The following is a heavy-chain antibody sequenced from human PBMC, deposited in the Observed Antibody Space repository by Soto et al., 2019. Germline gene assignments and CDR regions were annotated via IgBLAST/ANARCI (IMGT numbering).Heavy chain of an antibody. D-gene: IGHD1-7*01. CDR2: IYPGDSDT. CDR3: ARSITGTTSHYYYYYGMDV. J-gene: IGHJ6*02. V-gene: IGHV5-51*01. Sequence: GEALKLSCKGSGYRFTSYWIGWVRQMPGKGLEWMGIIYPGDSDTRYSPSFQGQVTISADKSISTAYLQWSSLKASDTAMYYCARSITGTTSHYYYYYGMDVWGQGTTVTVSS. CDR1: GYRFTSYW.